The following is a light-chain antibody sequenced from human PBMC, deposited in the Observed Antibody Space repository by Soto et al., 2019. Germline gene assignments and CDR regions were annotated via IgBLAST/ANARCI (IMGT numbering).Light chain of an antibody. CDR2: DAS. V-gene: IGKV1-5*01. Sequence: DIQMTQPPSTLSASVGDRVTITCRASQSISSWLAWYQQKPGKAPKLLIYDASSLESGVPSRFSGSGSGTEFTLTISSLQPDDFATYYCQQYNSYSGTFGQGTKLEIK. J-gene: IGKJ2*02. CDR1: QSISSW. CDR3: QQYNSYSGT.